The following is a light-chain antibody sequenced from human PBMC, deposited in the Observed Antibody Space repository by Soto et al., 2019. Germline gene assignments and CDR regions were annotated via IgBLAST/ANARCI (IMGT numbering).Light chain of an antibody. CDR2: DGT. Sequence: QSALAQPRSVSGSPGQLLTISCTGTSSDVDDYRYVSWYQQYPGKARKLVIYDGTKRPSGVPDRFSGSNSGNTASLTISGLQAEDEADYYCCSYVTTPEIFGTGTKLTVL. J-gene: IGLJ1*01. CDR3: CSYVTTPEI. V-gene: IGLV2-11*01. CDR1: SSDVDDYRY.